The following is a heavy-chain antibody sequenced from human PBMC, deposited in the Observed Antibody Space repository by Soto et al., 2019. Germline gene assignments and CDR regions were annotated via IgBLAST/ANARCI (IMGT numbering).Heavy chain of an antibody. CDR1: GGSFRSYA. CDR2: IIPIFGTP. CDR3: AYSANHRYFFDS. D-gene: IGHD5-18*01. V-gene: IGHV1-69*12. J-gene: IGHJ5*01. Sequence: QVQLVQSGAEVKKPGSSVKVSCKASGGSFRSYAVNWVRQAPGQGLECLGGIIPIFGTPNYAQKFHGRVSITADESTSKVYRDLISLTSEDTAVYYCAYSANHRYFFDSWGQGTLVTVSS.